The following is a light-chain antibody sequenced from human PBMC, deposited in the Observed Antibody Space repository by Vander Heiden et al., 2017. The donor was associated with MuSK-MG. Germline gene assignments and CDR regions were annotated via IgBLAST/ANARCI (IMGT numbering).Light chain of an antibody. Sequence: EIALTQPSATPSLCPAHRATPSCGASQSVSSSYLDWSQQKPGRAPRLLIYGASSRDTGTPDRFSGSGYGTDFTLTLSIRELEAFEVYYCQRYGRSHRLTFGQGTLLEIK. V-gene: IGKV3D-20*01. J-gene: IGKJ5*01. CDR2: GAS. CDR1: QSVSSSY. CDR3: QRYGRSHRLT.